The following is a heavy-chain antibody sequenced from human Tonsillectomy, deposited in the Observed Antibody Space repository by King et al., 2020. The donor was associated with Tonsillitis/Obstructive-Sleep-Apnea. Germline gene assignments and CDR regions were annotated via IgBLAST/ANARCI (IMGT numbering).Heavy chain of an antibody. D-gene: IGHD3-9*01. CDR1: GFIFSNAW. V-gene: IGHV3-15*01. Sequence: QLVQSGGGLVKPGGSLRLSCAASGFIFSNAWMTWVRQAPGKGLEWVGRIQSKSDGGAADYGAPVKGRFTISRDDSKKMLFLQMNSLNTEDTAVYYCTTSQAATGFSVDSFDLWGQGTMVTVSS. CDR3: TTSQAATGFSVDSFDL. J-gene: IGHJ3*01. CDR2: IQSKSDGGAA.